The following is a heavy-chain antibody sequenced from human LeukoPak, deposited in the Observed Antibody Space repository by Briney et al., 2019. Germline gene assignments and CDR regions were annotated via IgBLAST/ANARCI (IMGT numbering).Heavy chain of an antibody. CDR2: IYPGDSDT. J-gene: IGHJ4*02. D-gene: IGHD1-26*01. CDR3: ARRRSGSYLDY. V-gene: IGHV5-51*01. Sequence: HGESLKISCKGSGYSFTSYWIAWVRQMPGKGLELMGIIYPGDSDTTYSPSFQGQVTISADKSISTAYLQWSSLKASDTAMYYCARRRSGSYLDYWGQGTLVTVSS. CDR1: GYSFTSYW.